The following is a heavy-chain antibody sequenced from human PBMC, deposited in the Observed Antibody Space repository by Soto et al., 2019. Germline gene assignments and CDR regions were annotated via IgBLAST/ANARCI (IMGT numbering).Heavy chain of an antibody. CDR2: ISPFNSHT. CDR3: ARGPLDYPIPDFDY. CDR1: GYTFTSYG. J-gene: IGHJ4*02. Sequence: QVQLLQSGAEVKKPGASVKVSCKASGYTFTSYGISWVRQAPGQGLEWMGWISPFNSHTDYAQKVQGRVAMTTDRSTGTAYMELRSLRSDDTAVYYWARGPLDYPIPDFDYWGQGTLVTVSS. D-gene: IGHD2-8*01. V-gene: IGHV1-18*01.